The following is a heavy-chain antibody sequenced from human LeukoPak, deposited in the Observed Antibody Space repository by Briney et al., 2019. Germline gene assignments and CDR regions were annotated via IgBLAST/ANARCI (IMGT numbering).Heavy chain of an antibody. Sequence: SETLSLTCSVSGGSISSSSYYWGWIRQPPGKGLEWIGTIYYSGSTYYSPSLKSRVTISGDTSKNQFSLKLSSVTAADTAVYYCARDGPRQYYFDYWGQGTLVTVSS. D-gene: IGHD3/OR15-3a*01. V-gene: IGHV4-39*02. CDR3: ARDGPRQYYFDY. CDR1: GGSISSSSYY. CDR2: IYYSGST. J-gene: IGHJ4*02.